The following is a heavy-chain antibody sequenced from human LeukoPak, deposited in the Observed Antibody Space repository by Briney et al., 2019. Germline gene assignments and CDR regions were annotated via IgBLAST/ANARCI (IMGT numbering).Heavy chain of an antibody. CDR2: INHSGTT. J-gene: IGHJ4*02. Sequence: SETLSLTCAVCGGSFSGYYWSWIRQSPGKGLEWVGEINHSGTTNYNPSLKSRVTISVDTSKNQFSLKLSSVTAADTAVYYCARHAHYYDSSGYYTLDYWGQGTLVTVSS. D-gene: IGHD3-22*01. CDR3: ARHAHYYDSSGYYTLDY. V-gene: IGHV4-34*01. CDR1: GGSFSGYY.